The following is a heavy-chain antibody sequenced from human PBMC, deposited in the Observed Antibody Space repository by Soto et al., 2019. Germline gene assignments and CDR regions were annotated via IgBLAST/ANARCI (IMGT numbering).Heavy chain of an antibody. D-gene: IGHD3-10*01. V-gene: IGHV4-4*02. CDR3: ARLLFGAANWFDP. Sequence: SETLSLTCAVSGGSISSSNWWSWVRQPPGKGLEWIGEIYHSGSTNYNPSLKSRVTISVDTSKNQFSLKLSSVTAADTAVYYCARLLFGAANWFDPWGQGTLVTVSS. CDR1: GGSISSSNW. CDR2: IYHSGST. J-gene: IGHJ5*02.